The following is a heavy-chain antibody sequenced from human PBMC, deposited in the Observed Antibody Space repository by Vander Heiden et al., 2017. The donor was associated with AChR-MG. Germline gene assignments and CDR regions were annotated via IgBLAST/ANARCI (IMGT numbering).Heavy chain of an antibody. J-gene: IGHJ6*03. D-gene: IGHD1-26*01. Sequence: GGLVQPGRSLRLSCTASGFTFGDYAMSWVRQAPGKGLEWVGFIRSKAYGGTTEYAASVKGRFTIPRDDSKSIAYLQMNSLKTEDTAVYYCTRASVGQYYYYYYYMDVWGKGTTVTLSS. CDR2: IRSKAYGGTT. CDR1: GFTFGDYA. V-gene: IGHV3-49*04. CDR3: TRASVGQYYYYYYYMDV.